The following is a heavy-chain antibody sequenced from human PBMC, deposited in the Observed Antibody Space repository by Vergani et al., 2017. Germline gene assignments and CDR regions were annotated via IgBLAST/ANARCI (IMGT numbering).Heavy chain of an antibody. J-gene: IGHJ6*02. CDR1: GGSISCYY. D-gene: IGHD6-6*01. V-gene: IGHV4-59*01. Sequence: QVQLQESGPGLVKPSGTLSLTCAVSGGSISCYYWSWIRQPPGKGLEWIGYIYYSGSTNYNPSLKSRVTISVDTSKNQFSLKLSSVTAADTAVYYCARGTSLAVLDVWGQGTTVTVSS. CDR2: IYYSGST. CDR3: ARGTSLAVLDV.